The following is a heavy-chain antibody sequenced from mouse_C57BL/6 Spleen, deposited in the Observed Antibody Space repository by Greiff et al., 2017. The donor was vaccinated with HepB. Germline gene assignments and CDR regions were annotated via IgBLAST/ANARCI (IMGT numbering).Heavy chain of an antibody. Sequence: VQLQQSGAELVRPGASVKLSCTASGFNIKDYYMHWVKQRPEQGLEWIGRIDSEDGDTEYAPKFQGKATMTADTSSNTAYLQPSGLTSEGTAVYYCITGDDYNYYAMDYSGQGTSVTVSS. J-gene: IGHJ4*01. CDR1: GFNIKDYY. D-gene: IGHD2-4*01. V-gene: IGHV14-1*01. CDR3: ITGDDYNYYAMDY. CDR2: IDSEDGDT.